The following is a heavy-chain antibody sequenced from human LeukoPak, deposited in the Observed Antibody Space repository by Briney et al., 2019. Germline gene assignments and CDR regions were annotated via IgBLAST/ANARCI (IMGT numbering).Heavy chain of an antibody. CDR1: GFTFSSYG. Sequence: PGRSLRLSCAASGFTFSSYGMHWVRQAPGKGLEWVAVISYDGSNKYYVDSVKGRVTISRDNSKNTLYLQMNSLRAEDTAVYYCAKEPYTYGSNWYFDLWGRGTLVPVSS. V-gene: IGHV3-30*18. CDR3: AKEPYTYGSNWYFDL. D-gene: IGHD5-18*01. CDR2: ISYDGSNK. J-gene: IGHJ2*01.